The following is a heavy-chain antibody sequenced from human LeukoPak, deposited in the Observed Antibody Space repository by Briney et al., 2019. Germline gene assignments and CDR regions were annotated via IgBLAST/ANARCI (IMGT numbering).Heavy chain of an antibody. CDR2: ISYDGSNK. J-gene: IGHJ4*02. V-gene: IGHV3-30*04. CDR3: ARDSRAYCGGDCQNGYDDFDY. D-gene: IGHD2-21*02. CDR1: GFTFSSYA. Sequence: PGRSLRPSCAASGFTFSSYAMHWVRQAPGKGLEWVAVISYDGSNKYYADSVKGRFTISRDNSKNTLYLQMNSLRAEDTAVYYCARDSRAYCGGDCQNGYDDFDYWGQGTLVTVSS.